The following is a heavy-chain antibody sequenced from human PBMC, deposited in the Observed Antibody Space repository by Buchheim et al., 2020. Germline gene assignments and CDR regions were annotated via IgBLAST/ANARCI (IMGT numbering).Heavy chain of an antibody. CDR2: IWYDGSNK. D-gene: IGHD6-19*01. CDR3: ARYSSGWYENQKNFDY. Sequence: QVQVVESGGGVVQPGRSLRLSCAASGFTFSSYGMNWVRQAPGKGLEWVAVIWYDGSNKYYADSVKGRFTISRDNSTNTLYLQMNSLRAEDTAVYYCARYSSGWYENQKNFDYWGQGTL. V-gene: IGHV3-33*01. J-gene: IGHJ4*02. CDR1: GFTFSSYG.